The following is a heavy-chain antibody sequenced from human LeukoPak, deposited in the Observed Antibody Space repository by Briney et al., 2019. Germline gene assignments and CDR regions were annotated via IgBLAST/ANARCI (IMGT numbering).Heavy chain of an antibody. V-gene: IGHV3-21*01. CDR3: ARVGYCSGGSCPSAVDY. Sequence: GGSLRLSCAASGFTFGSYSMNWVRQAPGKGLEWVSSISSSSSYIYYADSVKGRFTISRDNAKNSLYLQMNSLRAEDTAVYYCARVGYCSGGSCPSAVDYWGQGTLVTVSS. CDR1: GFTFGSYS. D-gene: IGHD2-15*01. J-gene: IGHJ4*02. CDR2: ISSSSSYI.